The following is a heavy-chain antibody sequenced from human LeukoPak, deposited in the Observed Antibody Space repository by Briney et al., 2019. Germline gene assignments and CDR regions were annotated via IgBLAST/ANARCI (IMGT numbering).Heavy chain of an antibody. Sequence: ASVKVSCKVSGYTLTELSMHWVRQAPGKGLEWMGGFDPEDGETIYAQKFQGRVTMTEDTSTDTAYMELSSLRSEDTAVYYCATARLYGDYEDAFDIWGQGTMVTVSS. D-gene: IGHD4-17*01. V-gene: IGHV1-24*01. CDR1: GYTLTELS. J-gene: IGHJ3*02. CDR2: FDPEDGET. CDR3: ATARLYGDYEDAFDI.